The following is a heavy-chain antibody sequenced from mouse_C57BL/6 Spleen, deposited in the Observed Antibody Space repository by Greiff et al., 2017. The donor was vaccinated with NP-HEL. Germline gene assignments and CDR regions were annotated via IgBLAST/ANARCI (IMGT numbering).Heavy chain of an antibody. CDR2: IDPENGDT. J-gene: IGHJ3*01. D-gene: IGHD2-12*01. Sequence: EVQLQQSGAELVRPGASVKLSCTASGFNIKDDYMHWVKQRPEQGLEWIGWIDPENGDTEYASKFQGKATITADTSSNTAYLQLSSLTSEDTAVYYCTPYYSLFAYWGQGTLVTVSA. CDR3: TPYYSLFAY. V-gene: IGHV14-4*01. CDR1: GFNIKDDY.